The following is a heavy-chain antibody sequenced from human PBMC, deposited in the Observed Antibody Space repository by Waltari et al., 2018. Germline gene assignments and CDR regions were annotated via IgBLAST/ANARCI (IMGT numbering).Heavy chain of an antibody. CDR3: ARTLIVVVPAAGGMDV. D-gene: IGHD2-2*01. V-gene: IGHV1-18*01. J-gene: IGHJ6*02. CDR1: GYTFTRYG. CDR2: ISAYNGNT. Sequence: QVQLVQSGAEVKKPGASVKVSCKASGYTFTRYGISWVRQAPGQGLEWMGWISAYNGNTNYAQKLQGRVTMTTDTSTSTAYMELRSLRSDDTAVYYCARTLIVVVPAAGGMDVWGQGTTVTVSS.